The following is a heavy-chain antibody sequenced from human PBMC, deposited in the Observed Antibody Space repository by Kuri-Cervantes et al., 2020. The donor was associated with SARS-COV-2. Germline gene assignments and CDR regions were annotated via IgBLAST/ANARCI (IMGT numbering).Heavy chain of an antibody. V-gene: IGHV4-34*01. CDR1: GGSFSGYY. Sequence: SETLSLTCTVSGGSFSGYYWSWIRQPPGKGLEWIGEINHSGSTNYNPSLKSRVTVSVDTSKNQFSLKLSSVTAADTAVYYCARGVVRGYSFDYWGQGTLVTVSS. CDR3: ARGVVRGYSFDY. D-gene: IGHD3-10*01. J-gene: IGHJ4*02. CDR2: INHSGST.